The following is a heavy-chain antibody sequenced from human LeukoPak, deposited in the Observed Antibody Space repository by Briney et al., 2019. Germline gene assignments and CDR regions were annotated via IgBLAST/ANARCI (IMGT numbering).Heavy chain of an antibody. Sequence: GGPLRLSCAASGFTFSSYSMNWVRQAPGKGLEWVSSVSSGRNYIYYTDSVKGRFTISRDNAKKSLYLQMNSLRAEDTAVYYCARVSVYGDEDGMDVWGQGTTVTVSS. J-gene: IGHJ6*02. CDR2: VSSGRNYI. D-gene: IGHD3-16*02. CDR3: ARVSVYGDEDGMDV. V-gene: IGHV3-21*01. CDR1: GFTFSSYS.